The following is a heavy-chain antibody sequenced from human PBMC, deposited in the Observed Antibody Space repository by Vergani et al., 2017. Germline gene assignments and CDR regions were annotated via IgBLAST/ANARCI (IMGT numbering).Heavy chain of an antibody. Sequence: QVQLVQSGAEVKKPGASVKVSCKASGYTFTGYYMHWVRQAPGQGLEWMGWINPNSGGTNYAQKFQGRVTMTRDTSISTAYMELSRLRSDDTAVYYCARLKGGITIFGVVITNPYYYYGMDVWGQGTTVTVSS. V-gene: IGHV1-2*02. D-gene: IGHD3-3*01. CDR2: INPNSGGT. J-gene: IGHJ6*02. CDR1: GYTFTGYY. CDR3: ARLKGGITIFGVVITNPYYYYGMDV.